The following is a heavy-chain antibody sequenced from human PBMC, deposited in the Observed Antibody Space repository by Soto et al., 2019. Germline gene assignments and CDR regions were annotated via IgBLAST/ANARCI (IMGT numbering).Heavy chain of an antibody. CDR1: GYTFTSYD. CDR2: MNPNSGNT. D-gene: IGHD6-13*01. V-gene: IGHV1-8*01. J-gene: IGHJ5*02. Sequence: ASVKVSCKASGYTFTSYDINWVRQATGQELEWMGWMNPNSGNTGYAQKFQGRVTMTRNTSISTAYMELSSLRSEDTAVYYCARSVRIAAAGDNWFDPWGQGTLVTVSS. CDR3: ARSVRIAAAGDNWFDP.